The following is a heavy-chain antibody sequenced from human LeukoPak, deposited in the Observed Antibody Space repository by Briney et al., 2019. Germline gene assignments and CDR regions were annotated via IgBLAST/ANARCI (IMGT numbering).Heavy chain of an antibody. D-gene: IGHD1-14*01. Sequence: GGSLRLSCSASGWTYSAYAMNWVRQAPGKGLEYVSGISNNGGSSLYADSVKGRFTISRDNSKNTLYLQMSSLRAEDTAVYYCVKITSVSGGDCWGQGTRLTVSS. J-gene: IGHJ4*02. CDR1: GWTYSAYA. V-gene: IGHV3-64D*09. CDR2: ISNNGGSS. CDR3: VKITSVSGGDC.